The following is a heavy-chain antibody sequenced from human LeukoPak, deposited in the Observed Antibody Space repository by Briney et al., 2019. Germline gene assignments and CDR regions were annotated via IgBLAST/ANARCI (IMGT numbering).Heavy chain of an antibody. V-gene: IGHV4-31*03. Sequence: PSQTLSLTCNVSGASISSGGYYWSWIRQHPGKGLEWIGYIYYSGSTYYNPSLKSRVTISLDTFKNHFSLKLSSVTAADTAVYYCARVSAGYGSGTYQYNWFDPWGQGTLVTVSS. CDR2: IYYSGST. CDR3: ARVSAGYGSGTYQYNWFDP. CDR1: GASISSGGYY. J-gene: IGHJ5*02. D-gene: IGHD3-10*01.